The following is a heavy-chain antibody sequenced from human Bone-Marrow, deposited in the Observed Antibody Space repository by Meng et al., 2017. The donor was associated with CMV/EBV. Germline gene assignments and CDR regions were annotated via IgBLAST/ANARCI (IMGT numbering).Heavy chain of an antibody. Sequence: SETLSLTCIVSGDSFTDRNYYWGWIRQPPGKGLEWVGSISYSGITYYSPSLKTRLTITVDTSKHQFSLKLSSVTAADTAVYFCALQTRGGRPLDSWGQGTLVTVSS. CDR3: ALQTRGGRPLDS. V-gene: IGHV4-39*01. CDR1: GDSFTDRNYY. D-gene: IGHD3/OR15-3a*01. CDR2: ISYSGIT. J-gene: IGHJ1*01.